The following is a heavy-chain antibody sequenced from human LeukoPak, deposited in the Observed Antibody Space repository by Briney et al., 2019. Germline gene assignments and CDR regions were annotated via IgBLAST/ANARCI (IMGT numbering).Heavy chain of an antibody. CDR1: GFIFTSFG. CDR3: ARDDRYGSGTLGKRFDP. Sequence: GGSLRLSCVASGFIFTSFGMNWVRQAPGKGLEWVSSITHGGQIYYADSVKGRFTISRDNNKNLVYLQMDNLRDDDTAVYFCARDDRYGSGTLGKRFDPWGQGTLVSVSS. J-gene: IGHJ5*02. CDR2: ITHGGQI. V-gene: IGHV3-21*01. D-gene: IGHD3-10*01.